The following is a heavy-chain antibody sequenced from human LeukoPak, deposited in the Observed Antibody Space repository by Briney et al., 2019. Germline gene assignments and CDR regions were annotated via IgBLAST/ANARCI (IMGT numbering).Heavy chain of an antibody. D-gene: IGHD2-8*02. V-gene: IGHV1-69*13. CDR3: ARDHTGWFDP. CDR1: GGTFSSYA. J-gene: IGHJ5*02. CDR2: IIPIFGTA. Sequence: GASVKVSCKASGGTFSSYAISWVRQAPGQGLEWMGGIIPIFGTANYAQKFQGRVTITADESTSTAYMELSGLRSEDTAVYYCARDHTGWFDPWGQGTLVTVSS.